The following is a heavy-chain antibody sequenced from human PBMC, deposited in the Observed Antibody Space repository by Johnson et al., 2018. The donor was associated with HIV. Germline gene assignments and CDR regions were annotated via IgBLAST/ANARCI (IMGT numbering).Heavy chain of an antibody. CDR2: ITNGGST. CDR3: AKERGYGSWYNDAFDI. CDR1: GFTFSRYD. J-gene: IGHJ3*02. V-gene: IGHV3-64*04. D-gene: IGHD6-13*01. Sequence: QVQLVESGGGLVQPGGSLRLSCAASGFTFSRYDMHWVRQAPGKGLEYVSGITNGGSTYSADSVKGRFTISTDNSKNTLYLQMNSLRTEDTALYYCAKERGYGSWYNDAFDIWGQGTMVTVS.